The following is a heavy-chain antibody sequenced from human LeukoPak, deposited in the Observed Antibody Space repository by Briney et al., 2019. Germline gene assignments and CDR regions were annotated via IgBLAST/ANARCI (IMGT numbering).Heavy chain of an antibody. CDR1: GFTFSSYG. V-gene: IGHV3-33*01. Sequence: GGSLRLSCAASGFTFSSYGMHWVRQAPGKGLEGVAVIWYDGSNKYSADSVKGRFTISRDNSKNTLYLQMNSLRAEDTAVYYCARDWEPGSTWFFDYWGQGTLVTVSS. CDR3: ARDWEPGSTWFFDY. CDR2: IWYDGSNK. D-gene: IGHD6-13*01. J-gene: IGHJ4*02.